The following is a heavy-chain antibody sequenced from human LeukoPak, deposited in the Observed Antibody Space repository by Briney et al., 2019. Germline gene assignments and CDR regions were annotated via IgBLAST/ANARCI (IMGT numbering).Heavy chain of an antibody. CDR2: IYYSGST. V-gene: IGHV4-4*02. CDR3: ASVVRGVRAGWAFDI. Sequence: SGTLSLTCAVSGDSISSSNWWSWVRQPPGKGLEWIGSIYYSGSTYYNPSLKSRVTISVDTSKNQFSLKLSSVTAADTAVYYCASVVRGVRAGWAFDIWGQGTMVTVSS. CDR1: GDSISSSNW. J-gene: IGHJ3*02. D-gene: IGHD3-10*01.